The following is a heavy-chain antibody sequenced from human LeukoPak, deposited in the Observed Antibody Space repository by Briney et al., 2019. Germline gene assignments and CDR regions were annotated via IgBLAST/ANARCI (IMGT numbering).Heavy chain of an antibody. CDR2: INHSGST. CDR3: ARGRLGYCSGGSCYSYPNWFDP. D-gene: IGHD2-15*01. J-gene: IGHJ5*02. V-gene: IGHV4-34*01. CDR1: GGSFSGYY. Sequence: PSETLSLTCAVYGGSFSGYYWSWIRQPPGKGLEWIGEINHSGSTNYNPSLKSRVTISVDTSKNQFSLKLSSVTAADTAVYYCARGRLGYCSGGSCYSYPNWFDPWGQGTLVTVSS.